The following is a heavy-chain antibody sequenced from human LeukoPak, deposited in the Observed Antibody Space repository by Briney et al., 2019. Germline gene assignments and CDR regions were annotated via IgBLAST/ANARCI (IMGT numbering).Heavy chain of an antibody. V-gene: IGHV1-8*02. CDR3: ARAWTTGTTSWFDP. Sequence: ASVKVSCKASGYTFTSYGISWVRQAPGQGLEWMGWMNPNSGNTGYAQKFQGRVTMTMNTSISTAYMELSSLRSEDTAVYYCARAWTTGTTSWFDPWGQGTLVTVSS. D-gene: IGHD1-1*01. J-gene: IGHJ5*02. CDR2: MNPNSGNT. CDR1: GYTFTSYG.